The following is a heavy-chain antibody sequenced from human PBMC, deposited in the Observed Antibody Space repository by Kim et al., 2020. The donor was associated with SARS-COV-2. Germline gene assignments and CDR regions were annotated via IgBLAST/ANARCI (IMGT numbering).Heavy chain of an antibody. J-gene: IGHJ4*02. D-gene: IGHD6-19*01. CDR3: ARDLEPLSPSIAVAGTEDY. V-gene: IGHV7-4-1*02. Sequence: ASVKVSCKASGYTFTSYAMNWVRQAPGQGLEWMGWINTNTGNPTYAQGFTGRFVFSLDTSLSTAYLQISSLKAEDTAVYYCARDLEPLSPSIAVAGTEDYWGQGTLVTVSS. CDR2: INTNTGNP. CDR1: GYTFTSYA.